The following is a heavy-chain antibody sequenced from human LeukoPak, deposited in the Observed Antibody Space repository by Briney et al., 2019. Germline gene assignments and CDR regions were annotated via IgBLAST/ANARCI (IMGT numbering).Heavy chain of an antibody. V-gene: IGHV1-2*02. D-gene: IGHD3-22*01. Sequence: ASVKVSCKASGYTFTGYYMHWVRQAPGQGLEWMGWVNPNSGGTNYAQKFQGRVTMTRDTSISTAYMELSRLRSDDTAVYYCARAPPRGSSGYYYGYWGQGTLVTVSS. CDR3: ARAPPRGSSGYYYGY. J-gene: IGHJ4*02. CDR2: VNPNSGGT. CDR1: GYTFTGYY.